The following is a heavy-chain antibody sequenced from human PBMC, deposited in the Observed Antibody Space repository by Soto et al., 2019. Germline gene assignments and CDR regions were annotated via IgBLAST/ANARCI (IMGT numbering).Heavy chain of an antibody. CDR2: VGGTGSDT. CDR1: GFNFGNYA. Sequence: EVQLLESGGGLVQPGGSLEISCGASGFNFGNYAMSWVRQAPGKGPEWVSSVGGTGSDTDYADSVRGRFTIFRDNSKNTLYLHMNSLRAEDTAIYFCAKDFIPRNSIYDPFDIWGQGTTVTVSS. D-gene: IGHD2-21*01. J-gene: IGHJ3*02. CDR3: AKDFIPRNSIYDPFDI. V-gene: IGHV3-23*01.